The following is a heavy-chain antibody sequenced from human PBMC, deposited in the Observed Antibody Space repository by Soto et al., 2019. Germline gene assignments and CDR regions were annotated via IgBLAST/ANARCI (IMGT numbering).Heavy chain of an antibody. CDR2: IYFNGRT. V-gene: IGHV4-39*01. J-gene: IGHJ4*02. CDR1: GASISSHAYY. Sequence: SETLSLTCTVSGASISSHAYYWGWIRQPPRKGLEWIGSIYFNGRTYYNAALKSRVTISADTSKDQLSLRLSSVTAADTAVFYCASGLGVTVDTKFRPFEFWGQGALVTVSS. D-gene: IGHD1-20*01. CDR3: ASGLGVTVDTKFRPFEF.